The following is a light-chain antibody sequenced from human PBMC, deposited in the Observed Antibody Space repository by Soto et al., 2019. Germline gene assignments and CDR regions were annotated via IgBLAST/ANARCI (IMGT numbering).Light chain of an antibody. CDR1: QSVLYSSNNKNY. Sequence: DIVMTHSPDSLAVSLGERATINCKSSQSVLYSSNNKNYLAWYQQKPGKPPKXLIYWASTRESGVPERFSGRGFGTEFTLTINNLQSEDFVIYYCQQYRNWPRTFGQGTKVDIK. CDR3: QQYRNWPRT. V-gene: IGKV4-1*01. J-gene: IGKJ1*01. CDR2: WAS.